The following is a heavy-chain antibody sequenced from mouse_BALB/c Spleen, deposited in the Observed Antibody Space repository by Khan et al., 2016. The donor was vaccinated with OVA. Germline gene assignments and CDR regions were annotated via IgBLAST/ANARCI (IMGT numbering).Heavy chain of an antibody. CDR2: INPRSGYT. J-gene: IGHJ4*01. Sequence: QVQLKQSGAELARPGASVRMSCKASGYTFTSNTMHWVKQRPGQGLEWIGYINPRSGYTNYNQNFKDKATLTADKSSSTAYMQLISLTSEDSAVNYCARRTTGYTMDYWGQGTSVTVSS. CDR1: GYTFTSNT. D-gene: IGHD2-14*01. CDR3: ARRTTGYTMDY. V-gene: IGHV1-4*01.